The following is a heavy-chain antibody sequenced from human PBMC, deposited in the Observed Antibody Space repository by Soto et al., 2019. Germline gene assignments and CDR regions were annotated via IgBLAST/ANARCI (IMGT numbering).Heavy chain of an antibody. CDR1: GFAFGSYE. D-gene: IGHD3-9*01. CDR3: ARDRWHRDWHPGAFDN. V-gene: IGHV3-48*03. J-gene: IGHJ3*02. Sequence: GGSLRLSCAASGFAFGSYEMNWVRQAPGKGLEWVSYIDATSNIIHYTDSVEGRFTISRDNSKNSSFLQMKSLGAEDTALYYCARDRWHRDWHPGAFDNWGRGTMVTVSS. CDR2: IDATSNII.